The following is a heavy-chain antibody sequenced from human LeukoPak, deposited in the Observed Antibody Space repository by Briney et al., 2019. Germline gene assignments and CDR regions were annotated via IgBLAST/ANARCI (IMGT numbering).Heavy chain of an antibody. CDR2: ISTYNGNT. V-gene: IGHV1-18*01. Sequence: DSVKVSCKASGYTFSNYGINWVRQAPGQGLEWMGWISTYNGNTNYAQKLQGRVTMTTDTSTSTAYMELRSLRSDDTAVYYCAREGPAAADPFDYWGQGTLVTVSS. J-gene: IGHJ4*02. CDR1: GYTFSNYG. D-gene: IGHD6-13*01. CDR3: AREGPAAADPFDY.